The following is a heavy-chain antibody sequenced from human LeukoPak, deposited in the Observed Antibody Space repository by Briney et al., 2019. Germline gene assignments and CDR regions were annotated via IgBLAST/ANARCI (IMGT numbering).Heavy chain of an antibody. CDR1: GYTFRNYV. CDR3: AREGYYSSGSPPSLYFDY. CDR2: TSSDLNVK. V-gene: IGHV3-30-3*01. J-gene: IGHJ4*02. D-gene: IGHD3-10*01. Sequence: GGSLRLSCAASGYTFRNYVIHWVRQAPGKGLEWVAVTSSDLNVKLYADSVKGRFTISRDNSRSTLYLQMNSLRPEDTAIYYCAREGYYSSGSPPSLYFDYWGQGTLVTVSS.